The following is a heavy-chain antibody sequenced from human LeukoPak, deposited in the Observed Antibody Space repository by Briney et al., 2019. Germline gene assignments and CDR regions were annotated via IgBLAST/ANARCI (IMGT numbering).Heavy chain of an antibody. Sequence: PGGSLRLSCAASGFTFRSYSMNWVRQAPGKGLEWVSAIDPSSTYIYYADSVKGRFTISRDNAENSLYLQMNSLRVEDTAVYYCARDSGGVKLNWGQGTLVTVSS. D-gene: IGHD3-16*01. J-gene: IGHJ4*02. CDR1: GFTFRSYS. CDR2: IDPSSTYI. V-gene: IGHV3-21*01. CDR3: ARDSGGVKLN.